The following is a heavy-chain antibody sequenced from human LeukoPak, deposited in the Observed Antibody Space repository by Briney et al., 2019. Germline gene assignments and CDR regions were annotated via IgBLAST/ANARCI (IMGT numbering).Heavy chain of an antibody. J-gene: IGHJ4*02. CDR1: GGSISSYY. Sequence: TSETLSLTCTVSGGSISSYYWSWIRQPPGKGLEWIGYIYYSGSTNYNPSLKSRVTISVDTSKNQFSLKLSSVTAADTAVYYCAREVSDYDILTGWIDYWGQGTLVSVSS. V-gene: IGHV4-59*12. CDR2: IYYSGST. CDR3: AREVSDYDILTGWIDY. D-gene: IGHD3-9*01.